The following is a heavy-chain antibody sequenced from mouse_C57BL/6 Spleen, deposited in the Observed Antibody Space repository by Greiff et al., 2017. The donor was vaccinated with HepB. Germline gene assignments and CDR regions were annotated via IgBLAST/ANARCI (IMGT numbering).Heavy chain of an antibody. D-gene: IGHD2-4*01. Sequence: VQLVESGGGLVQPKGSLKLSCAASGFSFNTYAMNWVRQAPGKGLEWVARIRSKSNNYATYYADSVKDRFTISRDDSESMLYLQMNNLKTEDTAMYHCVRHAYDSMDYWGQGTSVTVSS. CDR3: VRHAYDSMDY. V-gene: IGHV10-1*01. CDR2: IRSKSNNYAT. CDR1: GFSFNTYA. J-gene: IGHJ4*01.